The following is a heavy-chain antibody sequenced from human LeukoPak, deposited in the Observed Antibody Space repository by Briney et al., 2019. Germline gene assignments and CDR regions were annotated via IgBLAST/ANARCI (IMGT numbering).Heavy chain of an antibody. CDR3: AKGPYYGSGSSYYYYGLDV. J-gene: IGHJ6*02. Sequence: GGSLRLSCAASGFTFSSYAMSWVCQAPGKGLEWVSAISGSGSTYYADSVKGRFTISRDNSKNTLYLQMNSLRAEDTAVYYCAKGPYYGSGSSYYYYGLDVWGQGTTVTVSS. CDR2: ISGSGST. CDR1: GFTFSSYA. D-gene: IGHD3-10*01. V-gene: IGHV3-23*01.